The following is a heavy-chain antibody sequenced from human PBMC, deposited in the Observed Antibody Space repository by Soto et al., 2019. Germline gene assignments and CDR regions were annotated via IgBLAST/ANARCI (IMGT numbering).Heavy chain of an antibody. D-gene: IGHD2-8*01. J-gene: IGHJ6*02. V-gene: IGHV1-2*04. CDR1: GYSFTDYH. CDR3: ARGDSTDCSNGVCSFFYRHDMDV. CDR2: INPKSGGT. Sequence: ASVKVSCKASGYSFTDYHIHWVRQAPGQGLEWLGRINPKSGGTSTAQKFQGWVTMTTDTSISTASMELTRLTSDDTAIYYCARGDSTDCSNGVCSFFYRHDMDVWGQGTTVTVSS.